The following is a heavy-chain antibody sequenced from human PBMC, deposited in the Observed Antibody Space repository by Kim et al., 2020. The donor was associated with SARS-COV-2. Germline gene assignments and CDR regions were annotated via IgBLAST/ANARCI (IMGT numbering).Heavy chain of an antibody. J-gene: IGHJ5*01. D-gene: IGHD3-16*01. CDR1: GDRFTTFS. CDR3: TKDLSYGGLAFGS. CDR2: IHAANGNT. V-gene: IGHV1-3*01. Sequence: ASVKVSCKASGDRFTTFSMHWVRQAPGQRLEWMGWIHAANGNTVYAESFHGRITISRDTSAETVYMELSSLTSTDTAMYYCTKDLSYGGLAFGSWGQGTLVSVPS.